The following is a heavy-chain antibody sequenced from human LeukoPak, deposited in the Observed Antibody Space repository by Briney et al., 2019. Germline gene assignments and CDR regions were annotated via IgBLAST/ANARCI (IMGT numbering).Heavy chain of an antibody. CDR2: ISYDGSNK. V-gene: IGHV3-30*18. Sequence: GGSLRLSCAASGFTFSSYGMHWVRQAPGKGLEWVAVISYDGSNKYYADSVKGRFTISRDNSKNTLYLQMNSLRAEDTAVYYCAKDGMQGSSGYSAYFDYWGQGTLVTVSS. CDR3: AKDGMQGSSGYSAYFDY. CDR1: GFTFSSYG. D-gene: IGHD3-22*01. J-gene: IGHJ4*02.